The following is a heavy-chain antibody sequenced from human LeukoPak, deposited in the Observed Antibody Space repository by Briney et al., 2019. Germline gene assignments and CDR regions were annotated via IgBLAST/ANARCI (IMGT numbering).Heavy chain of an antibody. J-gene: IGHJ4*02. Sequence: GGSLRLSCAASGFTFSDYNMRWIRQAPGKGLEWVSSISRSGSTKYYADSVKGRFTISRDNAKNSLFLQMNSLRAEDTAVYYCARDLTAYCGGDCSIFDYWGQGTLVTVSS. V-gene: IGHV3-11*01. CDR2: ISRSGSTK. D-gene: IGHD2-21*02. CDR1: GFTFSDYN. CDR3: ARDLTAYCGGDCSIFDY.